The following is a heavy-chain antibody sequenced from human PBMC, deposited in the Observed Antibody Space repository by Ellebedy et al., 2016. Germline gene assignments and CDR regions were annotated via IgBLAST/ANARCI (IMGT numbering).Heavy chain of an antibody. V-gene: IGHV3-53*01. CDR2: IFSDGNT. J-gene: IGHJ4*02. CDR3: ARGSDTLDN. CDR1: GFTASTNY. Sequence: GESLKISCAASGFTASTNYMKWVRQAPGKGLEWVSAIFSDGNTYYADSVKGRFTISRDNSKNSLYLQMNSLRAEDTAVYYCARGSDTLDNWGQGTLVIVSS.